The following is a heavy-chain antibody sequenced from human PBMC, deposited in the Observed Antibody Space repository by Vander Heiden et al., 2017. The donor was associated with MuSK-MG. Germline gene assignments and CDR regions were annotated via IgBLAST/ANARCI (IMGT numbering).Heavy chain of an antibody. CDR1: GNSIKTGYD. CDR3: ARDHAREY. D-gene: IGHD1-26*01. V-gene: IGHV4-38-2*02. Sequence: QVQLRESGAVLVRPCETLALTCCVSGNSIKTGYDWDWVRQSTGKRREWSGRSQHAGCTSYNPCLKRRVTIYPDMLRDQFSLNLTSLTCAETAVCSCARDHAREYWFQG. J-gene: IGHJ4*02. CDR2: SQHAGCT.